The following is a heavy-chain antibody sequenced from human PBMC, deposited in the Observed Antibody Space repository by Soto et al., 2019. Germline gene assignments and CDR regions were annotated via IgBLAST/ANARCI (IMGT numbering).Heavy chain of an antibody. Sequence: SETLSLTCTVSGGSISSGGYYWSWIRQHPGKGLEWIGYIYYSGSTYYNPSLKSRVTISVDTSKNQFSLKLSSVTAADTAVYYCATALGYCSSTSCAIGGNWFDPWGQGTLVTGSS. D-gene: IGHD2-2*01. CDR1: GGSISSGGYY. CDR2: IYYSGST. V-gene: IGHV4-31*03. J-gene: IGHJ5*02. CDR3: ATALGYCSSTSCAIGGNWFDP.